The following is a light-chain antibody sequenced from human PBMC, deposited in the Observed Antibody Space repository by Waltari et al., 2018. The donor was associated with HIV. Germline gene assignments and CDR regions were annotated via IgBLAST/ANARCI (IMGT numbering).Light chain of an antibody. CDR2: SNN. V-gene: IGLV10-54*04. CDR3: SAWDSSLSAVV. J-gene: IGLJ2*01. Sequence: QAGLTQPPSVSKGLRQTATLTCTGNSNHVGTQGAAWLQQHQGHPPKLLSYSNNNRPSGISERFSASRSGNTASLTITGLQPEDEADYYCSAWDSSLSAVVFGGGTKLTVL. CDR1: SNHVGTQG.